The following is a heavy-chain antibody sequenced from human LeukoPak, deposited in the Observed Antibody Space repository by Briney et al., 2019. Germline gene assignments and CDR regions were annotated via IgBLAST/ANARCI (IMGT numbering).Heavy chain of an antibody. Sequence: SQTLSLTCAISGDSVSSNSAAWNWIRQSPSRGLEWLGRTYFRSKWYNDYAVSVKSRITINPDASKNQFSLHLNSVTPEDTAVYYCARTGYSSTWVPWGFDPWGQGTLVTVSS. CDR3: ARTGYSSTWVPWGFDP. CDR2: TYFRSKWYN. J-gene: IGHJ5*02. V-gene: IGHV6-1*01. CDR1: GDSVSSNSAA. D-gene: IGHD6-13*01.